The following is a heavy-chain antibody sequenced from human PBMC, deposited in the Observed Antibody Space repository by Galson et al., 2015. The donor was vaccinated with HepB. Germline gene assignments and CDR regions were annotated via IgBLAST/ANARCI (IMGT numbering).Heavy chain of an antibody. V-gene: IGHV3-23*01. CDR3: AKAPAHDYVDYIFETYFDS. CDR2: VGASGVNT. J-gene: IGHJ4*02. D-gene: IGHD4-17*01. CDR1: GFIFSSHA. Sequence: SLRLSCAASGFIFSSHAINWVRQAPGQGLEWVSSVGASGVNTYYADSVKGRFPISRDNSKNTLYLQLNSLRVEDTAVYYCAKAPAHDYVDYIFETYFDSWGQGTLVTVSS.